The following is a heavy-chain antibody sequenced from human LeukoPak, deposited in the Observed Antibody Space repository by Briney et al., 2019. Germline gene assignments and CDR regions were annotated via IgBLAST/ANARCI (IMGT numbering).Heavy chain of an antibody. J-gene: IGHJ6*02. CDR1: GGSISSYY. D-gene: IGHD3-3*01. CDR3: ARDRLDWDDFCSGYYRPSHYYGMDV. Sequence: SETLSLTCTVSGGSISSYYWSWIRQPAGKGLEWIGRIYTSGSTNYNPSLKSRLTISVATSNHQFSLKLSSVTAADTAVYYCARDRLDWDDFCSGYYRPSHYYGMDVWGQGTTVTVSS. CDR2: IYTSGST. V-gene: IGHV4-4*07.